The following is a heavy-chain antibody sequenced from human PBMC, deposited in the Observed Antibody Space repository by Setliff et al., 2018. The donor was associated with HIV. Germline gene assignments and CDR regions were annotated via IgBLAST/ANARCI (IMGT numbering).Heavy chain of an antibody. D-gene: IGHD3-10*01. V-gene: IGHV1-69*13. J-gene: IGHJ4*02. CDR3: GRGVLYGLSEY. Sequence: ASVKVSCKASGDIPRHYGFNWVRQAPGQGLEWVGSVIPVFGEPHYAQRFQGRVTITADRSSNTAYMEIMGLRSDDTATYYCGRGVLYGLSEYWGPGSLVTVSS. CDR2: VIPVFGEP. CDR1: GDIPRHYG.